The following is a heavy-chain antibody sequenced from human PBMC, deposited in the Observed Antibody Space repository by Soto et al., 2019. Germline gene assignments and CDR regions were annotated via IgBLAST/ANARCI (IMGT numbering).Heavy chain of an antibody. CDR3: ARDPKTSGGQHWAFNYFDS. V-gene: IGHV3-30-3*01. J-gene: IGHJ4*02. CDR1: GFSFSISP. CDR2: ISYDGTNK. D-gene: IGHD7-27*01. Sequence: LRLSCAASGFSFSISPMHWVRQAPGKGQEWVALISYDGTNKFYADSVKGRFTISRDNSKSTLYLQVDSLRPEDAAVYYCARDPKTSGGQHWAFNYFDSWGQGTLVTVSS.